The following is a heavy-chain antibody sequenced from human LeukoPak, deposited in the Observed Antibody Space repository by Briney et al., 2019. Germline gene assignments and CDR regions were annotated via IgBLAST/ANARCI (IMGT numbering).Heavy chain of an antibody. CDR2: INPNSGGT. J-gene: IGHJ5*02. Sequence: ASVKVSCKASGYTFTGYYMHWVRQAPGQGLEWMGWINPNSGGTNYAQKFQGRVTMTRDRSISTAYMELSSLRSEDMAVYYCARGARFRSYGSGTYYTSLPFDPWGQGTLVTVSS. V-gene: IGHV1-2*02. D-gene: IGHD3-10*01. CDR1: GYTFTGYY. CDR3: ARGARFRSYGSGTYYTSLPFDP.